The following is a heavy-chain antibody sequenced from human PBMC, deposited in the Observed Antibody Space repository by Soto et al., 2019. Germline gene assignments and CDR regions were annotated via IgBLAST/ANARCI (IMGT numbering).Heavy chain of an antibody. Sequence: VGSLRLSCAASGISTSSYWMGWVRQAPGRGLEWVASIKKDGTEKYYMDSLKGRFTISRENALNSLYLQMNSLRAEDTAVYFCVTGYHSDYWGQGTLVTVSS. CDR2: IKKDGTEK. CDR3: VTGYHSDY. D-gene: IGHD5-18*01. V-gene: IGHV3-7*03. CDR1: GISTSSYW. J-gene: IGHJ4*02.